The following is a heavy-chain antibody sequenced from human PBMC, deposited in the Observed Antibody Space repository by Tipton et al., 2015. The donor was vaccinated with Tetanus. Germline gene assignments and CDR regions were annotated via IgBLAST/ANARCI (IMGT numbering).Heavy chain of an antibody. CDR3: AREADCSGGSCFSGDFDT. CDR2: SWYDGTDQ. CDR1: GFTFSTHG. V-gene: IGHV3-33*01. Sequence: SLRLSCAASGFTFSTHGMHWVRQAPGKGLEWVAVSWYDGTDQYYADSVKGRFTLSRDNSKNTLYLQMNSLRAEDTALYYCAREADCSGGSCFSGDFDTWGQGTQVTVSS. J-gene: IGHJ4*02. D-gene: IGHD2-15*01.